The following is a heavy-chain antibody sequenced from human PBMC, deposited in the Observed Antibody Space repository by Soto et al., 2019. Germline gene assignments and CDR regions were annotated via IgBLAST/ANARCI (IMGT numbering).Heavy chain of an antibody. CDR1: GGTFNSYA. CDR2: IIPIFGTA. J-gene: IGHJ6*02. V-gene: IGHV1-69*12. CDR3: ASIKDTDYYHGMDV. Sequence: QVQLVQSGAEVKKPGSSVKVSCKASGGTFNSYAISWVRQAPGQGLEWMGGIIPIFGTANYAQKFQGRVTITAHESTSTAYMELRSLRSEDTAVYYCASIKDTDYYHGMDVWGQGTTVTVSS.